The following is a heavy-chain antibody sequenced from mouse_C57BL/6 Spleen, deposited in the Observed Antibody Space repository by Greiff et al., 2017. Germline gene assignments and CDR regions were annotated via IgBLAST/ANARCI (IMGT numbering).Heavy chain of an antibody. Sequence: DVKLVESGGGLVKPGGSLKLSCAASGFTFSDYGMHWVRQAPEKGLEWVAYISSGSSTIYYADTVKGRFTISRDNAKNTLFLQMTSLRSEDTAMYYCARSYDGYPSFDYWGQGTTLTVSS. J-gene: IGHJ2*01. CDR1: GFTFSDYG. CDR3: ARSYDGYPSFDY. V-gene: IGHV5-17*01. CDR2: ISSGSSTI. D-gene: IGHD2-3*01.